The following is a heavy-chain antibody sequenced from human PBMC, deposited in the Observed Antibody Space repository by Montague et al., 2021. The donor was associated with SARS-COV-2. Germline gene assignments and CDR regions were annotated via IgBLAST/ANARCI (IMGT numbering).Heavy chain of an antibody. D-gene: IGHD2-2*01. CDR2: IYYSGYT. CDR1: GGSISSTSYF. Sequence: SETLSLTCSVSGGSISSTSYFWGWIRQPPGKGLEWIGSIYYSGYTDYNPSLKSRVALSVDTSKNQFSLRLTSVTAADTAVYYCARRIKDFVAVPSAVGWFDPWGQGTLVSVSS. J-gene: IGHJ5*02. V-gene: IGHV4-39*01. CDR3: ARRIKDFVAVPSAVGWFDP.